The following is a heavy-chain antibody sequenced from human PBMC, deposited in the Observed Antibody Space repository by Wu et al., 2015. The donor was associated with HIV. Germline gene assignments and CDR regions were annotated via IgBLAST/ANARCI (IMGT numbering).Heavy chain of an antibody. CDR2: ISAHTGQT. J-gene: IGHJ4*02. V-gene: IGHV1-18*01. D-gene: IGHD6-13*01. CDR3: ASSSSSWYIFDY. Sequence: QVQLVQSGGEVKRPGASVKVSCKASGYTFSSYGVMWVRQAPGHGLEWMGWISAHTGQTDYPXHFQGRVTMTIDTSTSTVYIDLRSLTSDDTAVYYCASSSSSWYIFDYWARELWSPSRQ. CDR1: GYTFSSYG.